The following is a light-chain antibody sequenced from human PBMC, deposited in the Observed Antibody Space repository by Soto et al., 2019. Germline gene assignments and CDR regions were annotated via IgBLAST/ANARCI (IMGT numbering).Light chain of an antibody. CDR2: AAS. V-gene: IGKV1-9*01. J-gene: IGKJ5*01. CDR3: RQHDNFPIT. Sequence: DIQFTQSPFFLSASVGDIVTITCRASQGISTFLVWYQQKPGEAPKSLIYAASTLQTGVPSRFSGSGSGTEFTLTISSLQPEDSATYYCRQHDNFPITFGQGTRLEIK. CDR1: QGISTF.